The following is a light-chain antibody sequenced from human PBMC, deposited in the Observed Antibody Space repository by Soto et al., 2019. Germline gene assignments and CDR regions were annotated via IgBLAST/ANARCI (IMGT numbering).Light chain of an antibody. V-gene: IGKV1-9*01. J-gene: IGKJ4*01. Sequence: DIQLTQSPYFLSASVGDRVTITCRSSQGISSKLGWYQQKPGKAPKLLIDAASTLQSGVPSRFSGSGSGTEFTLTISSLQPEDFATYYCQQRKSYPLTFGGGTKVEIK. CDR2: AAS. CDR1: QGISSK. CDR3: QQRKSYPLT.